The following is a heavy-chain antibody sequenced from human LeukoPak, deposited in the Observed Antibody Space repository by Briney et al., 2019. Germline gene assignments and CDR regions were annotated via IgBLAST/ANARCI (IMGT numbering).Heavy chain of an antibody. V-gene: IGHV4-59*08. CDR3: ARRYDSTLYYYYYMDV. CDR2: IYYSGST. J-gene: IGHJ6*03. CDR1: GGSISSYY. Sequence: SETLSLTCTVSGGSISSYYWSWIRQPPGKGLEWIGYIYYSGSTNYNPSLKSRVTISVDTSKNQFSLKLSSVTAADTAVYYCARRYDSTLYYYYYMDVWGKGTTVTVSS. D-gene: IGHD3-22*01.